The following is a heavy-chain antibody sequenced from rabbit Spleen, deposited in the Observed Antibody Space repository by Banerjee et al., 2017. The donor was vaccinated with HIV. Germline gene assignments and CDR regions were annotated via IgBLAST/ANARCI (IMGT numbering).Heavy chain of an antibody. CDR3: ARGYSSSIRLDL. CDR1: GVSLNDKDV. CDR2: INIVTGKS. Sequence: QEQLVEYGGDLVKPGGSLTLTCKASGVSLNDKDVMCWVRQAPGKGLEWIACINIVTGKSVYASWAKGRFLMSRTSSTTVTLQMTSLTAADTATYFCARGYSSSIRLDLWGQGTLVTVS. V-gene: IGHV1S45*01. D-gene: IGHD1-1*01. J-gene: IGHJ3*01.